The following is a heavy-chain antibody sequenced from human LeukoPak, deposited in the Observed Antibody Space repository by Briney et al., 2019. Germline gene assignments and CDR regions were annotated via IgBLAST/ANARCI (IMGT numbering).Heavy chain of an antibody. CDR2: INHSGST. CDR3: ARYPWGSSGYYVFDY. Sequence: PSETLSLTCAVYGGSFSGYYWSWIRQPPGKGLEWIGEINHSGSTNYNPSLKSRATISVDTSKNQFSLKLSSVTAADTAVYYCARYPWGSSGYYVFDYWGQGTLVTVSS. J-gene: IGHJ4*02. CDR1: GGSFSGYY. D-gene: IGHD3-22*01. V-gene: IGHV4-34*01.